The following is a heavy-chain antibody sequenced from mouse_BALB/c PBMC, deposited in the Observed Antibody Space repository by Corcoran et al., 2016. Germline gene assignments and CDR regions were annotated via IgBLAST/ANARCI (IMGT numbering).Heavy chain of an antibody. D-gene: IGHD1-1*01. CDR2: INTYTGEP. CDR1: GYTFTNYG. J-gene: IGHJ1*01. CDR3: ARSITTDWYVDV. Sequence: QIQLVQSGPELKKPGEXVKISCKASGYTFTNYGMNWVKQAPGKGLKWMGWINTYTGEPTYADDFKGRFAFSLETSASTAYLQINXLKNEDTATYFCARSITTDWYVDVWGAGTTVTVSS. V-gene: IGHV9-3-1*01.